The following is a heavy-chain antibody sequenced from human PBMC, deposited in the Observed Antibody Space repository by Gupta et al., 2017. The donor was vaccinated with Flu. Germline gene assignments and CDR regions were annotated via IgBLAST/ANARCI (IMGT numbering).Heavy chain of an antibody. J-gene: IGHJ3*02. V-gene: IGHV4-4*08. CDR2: TYKSGTT. Sequence: SWIRQPPGEGLEWIGYTYKSGTTEYNPSLKSRVAISVDSFKNQFSLRVSFVTAADTAVYYCARDGSGRSFQIWGQGTMVTASS. CDR3: ARDGSGRSFQI. D-gene: IGHD6-19*01.